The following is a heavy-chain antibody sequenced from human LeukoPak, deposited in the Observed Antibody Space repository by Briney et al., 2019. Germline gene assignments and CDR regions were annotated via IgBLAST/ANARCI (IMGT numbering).Heavy chain of an antibody. V-gene: IGHV3-23*01. CDR1: GFTFSNYA. Sequence: PGGSLRLSCAASGFTFSNYAMSWVRQTPGKGLEWVSAITGSGGSAYYADSVKGRFTISRDNAKNPLYLQMNSLRAEDTAIYYCASRYCSGGSCYNRYYFDYWGQGTLVTVSS. D-gene: IGHD2-15*01. CDR2: ITGSGGSA. J-gene: IGHJ4*02. CDR3: ASRYCSGGSCYNRYYFDY.